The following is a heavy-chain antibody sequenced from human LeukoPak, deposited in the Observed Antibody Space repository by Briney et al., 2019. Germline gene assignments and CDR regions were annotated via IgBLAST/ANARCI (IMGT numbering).Heavy chain of an antibody. Sequence: SETLSLTCTVSGGSISSYYWSWIRQPPGKGLEWIGYIHYSGSTNCNPSLKSRVTISVDTSKNQFSLKLTSVTAADTAVYYCARATVVAAYFDYWGQGTLVTVSS. V-gene: IGHV4-59*01. CDR2: IHYSGST. CDR1: GGSISSYY. CDR3: ARATVVAAYFDY. D-gene: IGHD2-15*01. J-gene: IGHJ4*02.